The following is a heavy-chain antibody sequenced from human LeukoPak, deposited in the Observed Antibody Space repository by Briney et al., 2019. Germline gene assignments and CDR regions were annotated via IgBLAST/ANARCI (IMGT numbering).Heavy chain of an antibody. D-gene: IGHD6-19*01. CDR1: GFTLSGYT. CDR2: IDGSSRYI. CDR3: ARDMAGRSRPPFDY. J-gene: IGHJ4*02. Sequence: GGSLRLSCAASGFTLSGYTINWVRQAPGEGLEWVSSIDGSSRYIYYADSVRGRFTISRDNAKNSLHLQMNSLRVEDTGAYFCARDMAGRSRPPFDYWGQGTLVTVSS. V-gene: IGHV3-21*01.